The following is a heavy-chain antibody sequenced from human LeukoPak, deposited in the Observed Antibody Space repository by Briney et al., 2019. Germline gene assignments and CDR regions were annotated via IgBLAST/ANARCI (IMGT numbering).Heavy chain of an antibody. CDR3: AGMYSSADNGIDY. CDR1: GYTFTSYY. V-gene: IGHV1-46*01. Sequence: ASVKVSCKASGYTFTSYYMHWVRQAPGKGLEWMGIINPSGGSTSYAQKFQGRVTMTRDTSTSTVYVELSSLRSEDTAVYYCAGMYSSADNGIDYWGQGTLVTVSS. CDR2: INPSGGST. D-gene: IGHD6-19*01. J-gene: IGHJ4*02.